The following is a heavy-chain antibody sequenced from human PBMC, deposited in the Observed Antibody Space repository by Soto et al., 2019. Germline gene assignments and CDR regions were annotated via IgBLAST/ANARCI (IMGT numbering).Heavy chain of an antibody. V-gene: IGHV1-69*12. Sequence: QVQLVQSGAEVKKPGSSVKVSCKASGGTFSSYAISWVRQAPGQGLEWMGGIIPIFGTANYAQKFQGRVTITADESTSKAYMELSSLRYEETAVYYCARHVPAAGYYYGMDVWGQGTKVTVSS. CDR1: GGTFSSYA. J-gene: IGHJ6*02. CDR3: ARHVPAAGYYYGMDV. CDR2: IIPIFGTA. D-gene: IGHD2-2*01.